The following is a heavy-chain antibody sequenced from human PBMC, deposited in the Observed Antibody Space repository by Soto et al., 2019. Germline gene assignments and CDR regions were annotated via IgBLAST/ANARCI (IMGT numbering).Heavy chain of an antibody. CDR3: ARVSRDGYNPRPDYFDY. D-gene: IGHD5-12*01. V-gene: IGHV4-59*01. J-gene: IGHJ4*02. CDR2: IYYSGST. CDR1: GGSFSDYY. Sequence: SETLSLTCAVYGGSFSDYYWSWIRQPPGKGLEWIGYIYYSGSTNYNPSLKSRVTISVDTSKNQFSLKLSSVTAADTAVYYCARVSRDGYNPRPDYFDYWGQGTLVTVSS.